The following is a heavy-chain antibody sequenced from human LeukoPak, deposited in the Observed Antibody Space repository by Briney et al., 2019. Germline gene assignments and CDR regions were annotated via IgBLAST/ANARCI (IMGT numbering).Heavy chain of an antibody. V-gene: IGHV3-30*04. D-gene: IGHD5-18*01. CDR1: GFTFSSYA. CDR3: ARGQGGYSYGHENYFDY. Sequence: GRSLRLSCAASGFTFSSYAMHWVRQAPGKGLEWVAVISYDGSNKYYADSVKGRFTISRDNSKNTLYLQMNSLRAEDTAVYYCARGQGGYSYGHENYFDYWGQGTLVTVSS. CDR2: ISYDGSNK. J-gene: IGHJ4*02.